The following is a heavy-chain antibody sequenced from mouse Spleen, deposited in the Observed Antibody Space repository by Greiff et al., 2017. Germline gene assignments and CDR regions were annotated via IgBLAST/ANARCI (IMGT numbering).Heavy chain of an antibody. D-gene: IGHD2-14*01. CDR2: IYPGNGNT. V-gene: IGHV1-76*01. J-gene: IGHJ4*01. CDR1: GYIFTDYY. CDR3: ARPGYRYDYAMDY. Sequence: QVQLQQSGAELVRPGASVKLSCKASGYIFTDYYINWVKQRPGQGLEWIARIYPGNGNTYCSEKFKDKATLTAEKSSSTAYLQVSSLTSEDSAVYFCARPGYRYDYAMDYWGQGTSVTVSS.